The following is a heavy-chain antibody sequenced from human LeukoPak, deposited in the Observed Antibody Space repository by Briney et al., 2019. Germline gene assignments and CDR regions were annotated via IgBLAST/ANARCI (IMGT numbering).Heavy chain of an antibody. CDR3: ARVGVVVPAAWFDP. V-gene: IGHV1-18*01. Sequence: ASVKVSCKASGYSFGIFGISWVRQAPGQGLEWMGWISANNGNTNYAQNLQGRVTMTTDTSTSTAYMELRSLRSDDTAVYYCARVGVVVPAAWFDPWGQGTLVTVSP. J-gene: IGHJ5*02. CDR2: ISANNGNT. CDR1: GYSFGIFG. D-gene: IGHD2-2*01.